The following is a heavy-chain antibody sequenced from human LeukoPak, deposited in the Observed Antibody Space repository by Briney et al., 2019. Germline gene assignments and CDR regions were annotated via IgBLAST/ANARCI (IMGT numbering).Heavy chain of an antibody. D-gene: IGHD5-12*01. J-gene: IGHJ4*02. CDR3: ARDGGYRAIDY. CDR1: RFTFSSYS. V-gene: IGHV3-21*01. Sequence: GGSLRLSCAASRFTFSSYSMNWVRQAPGKGLEWVSSISSSSSYIYYADSVKSRFTISRDNAKNSLYLQMNSLRAEDTAVYYCARDGGYRAIDYWGQGTLVTVSS. CDR2: ISSSSSYI.